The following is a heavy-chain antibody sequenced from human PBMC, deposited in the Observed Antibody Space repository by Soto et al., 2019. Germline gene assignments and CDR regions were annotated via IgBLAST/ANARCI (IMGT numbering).Heavy chain of an antibody. J-gene: IGHJ5*02. Sequence: PSETLSLTCTVSGGSIGSSDFYWGWLRQTPGKGLEFIGSMYYSGTTYYNPSLKSRVTISVDTSKNQFTLKLISVTAADTAVYYCAVLDRTGNWFDPWGEGALVTVSS. CDR2: MYYSGTT. V-gene: IGHV4-39*01. CDR1: GGSIGSSDFY. CDR3: AVLDRTGNWFDP. D-gene: IGHD3-22*01.